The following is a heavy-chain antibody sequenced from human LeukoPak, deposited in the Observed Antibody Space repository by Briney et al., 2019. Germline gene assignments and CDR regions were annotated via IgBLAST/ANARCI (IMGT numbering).Heavy chain of an antibody. J-gene: IGHJ4*02. V-gene: IGHV4-59*01. CDR2: IYYSGST. CDR1: GGSISRYY. Sequence: SETLSLTCTVSGGSISRYYWSWIRQPPGKGLEWIGYIYYSGSTNHNPSLKSRVTISVDTSKNQFSLKLSSVTAADTAVYYCARGPDDSSEKALYYFHYWGQGTLVTVSS. CDR3: ARGPDDSSEKALYYFHY. D-gene: IGHD3-22*01.